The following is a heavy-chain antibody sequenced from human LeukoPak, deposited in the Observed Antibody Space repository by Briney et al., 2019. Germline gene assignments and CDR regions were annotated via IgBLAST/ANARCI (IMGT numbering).Heavy chain of an antibody. CDR3: AAFALNYDSSGYSDAFDI. Sequence: GRSLRLSCAASGFTFSSYGMHWVRQAPGKGLEWVAVIWYVGSNKYYADSVKGRFTISRDNSKNTLYLQMNSLRAEDTAVYYCAAFALNYDSSGYSDAFDIWGQGTMVTVSS. CDR1: GFTFSSYG. J-gene: IGHJ3*02. CDR2: IWYVGSNK. V-gene: IGHV3-33*01. D-gene: IGHD3-22*01.